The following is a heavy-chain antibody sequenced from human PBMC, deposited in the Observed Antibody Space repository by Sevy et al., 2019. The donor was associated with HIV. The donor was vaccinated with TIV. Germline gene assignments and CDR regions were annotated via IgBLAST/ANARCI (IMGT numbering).Heavy chain of an antibody. CDR3: ARDGRQIFGVVISYMDV. Sequence: GGSLRLSCAASGFTFSSYAMHWVRQAPGKGLEWVAVISYDGSNKYYADSVKGRFTISRDNSKNTLYLQMNSLRAEDTAVYYCARDGRQIFGVVISYMDVWGKGTTVTVSS. CDR2: ISYDGSNK. J-gene: IGHJ6*03. D-gene: IGHD3-3*01. CDR1: GFTFSSYA. V-gene: IGHV3-30-3*01.